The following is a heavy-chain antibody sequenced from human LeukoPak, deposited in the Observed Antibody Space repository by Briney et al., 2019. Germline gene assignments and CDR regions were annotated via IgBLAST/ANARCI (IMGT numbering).Heavy chain of an antibody. CDR3: ARDFRPDY. CDR1: GFTFSSYT. Sequence: GGSLRLSCAASGFTFSSYTMNWVRQAPGKGLEWVSSIAGSSGYISYADSVKGRFTISRDNAKNTLYLQMNSLRAEDTAVYYCARDFRPDYWGQGTLVTVSS. V-gene: IGHV3-21*01. J-gene: IGHJ4*02. CDR2: IAGSSGYI.